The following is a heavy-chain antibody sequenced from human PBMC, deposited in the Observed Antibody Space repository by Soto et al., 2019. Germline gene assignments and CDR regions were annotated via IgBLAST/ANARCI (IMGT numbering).Heavy chain of an antibody. V-gene: IGHV4-39*02. D-gene: IGHD1-26*01. CDR1: GGSISSTSSY. CDR3: ARDNSRRGSDI. Sequence: ASETLSLTCTVSGGSISSTSSYWAWIRQPPGKGLEWVGSIYYLGNTYYNPSLRSRVTISVDTSKNQFSLKLTSATAADTAVYYCARDNSRRGSDIWGQGTMVTVSS. J-gene: IGHJ3*02. CDR2: IYYLGNT.